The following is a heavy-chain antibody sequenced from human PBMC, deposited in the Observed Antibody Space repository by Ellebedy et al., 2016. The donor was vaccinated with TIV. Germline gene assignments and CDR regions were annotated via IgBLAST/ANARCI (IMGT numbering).Heavy chain of an antibody. CDR3: VRGPYDGTGYYYPH. Sequence: SETLSLTXTISGASVRSYYWSWIRQPAGKGREWIGRIYGDGSTKYNPSLESRVTMSVDTSKNQFFLRLNSVTAADTAVYYCVRGPYDGTGYYYPHWGRGILVTVSS. V-gene: IGHV4-4*07. J-gene: IGHJ4*02. CDR2: IYGDGST. CDR1: GASVRSYY. D-gene: IGHD3-22*01.